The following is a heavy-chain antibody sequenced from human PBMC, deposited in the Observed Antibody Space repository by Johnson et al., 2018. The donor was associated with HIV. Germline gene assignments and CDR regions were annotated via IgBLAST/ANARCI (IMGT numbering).Heavy chain of an antibody. J-gene: IGHJ3*02. CDR3: ARVWVRYYYDSSDGAFDI. V-gene: IGHV3-33*01. Sequence: QVQLVESGGGVVQPGRSLRLSCAASGFTFSSYGMHWVRQAPGKGLEWVAVIWYDGSNKYYADSVKGRFTISSDNSKNTLYLQMNSLKTEDTAVYYCARVWVRYYYDSSDGAFDIWGQGTMVTVS. CDR2: IWYDGSNK. D-gene: IGHD3-22*01. CDR1: GFTFSSYG.